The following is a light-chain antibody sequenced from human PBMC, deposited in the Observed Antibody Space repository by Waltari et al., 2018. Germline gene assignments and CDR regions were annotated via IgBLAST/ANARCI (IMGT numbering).Light chain of an antibody. CDR2: DAS. V-gene: IGKV1D-12*01. CDR3: QETNTYPIT. CDR1: QDISNQ. Sequence: DIQITQSPSSVSASVGDTLPHTCRATQDISNQLSWYQQKPGKAPKFLIYDASTLESGVPSRFSGSGSGTDFSLTVSSLQPEDFATYYCQETNTYPITFGQGTRLEI. J-gene: IGKJ5*01.